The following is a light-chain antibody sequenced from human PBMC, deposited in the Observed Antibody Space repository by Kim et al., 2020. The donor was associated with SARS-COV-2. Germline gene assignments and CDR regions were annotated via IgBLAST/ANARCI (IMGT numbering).Light chain of an antibody. CDR2: GAS. CDR3: HQYINWPDT. J-gene: IGKJ2*01. Sequence: SVSPGATVTLSCRASQTISTTLAWYQHRPGQAPRLLIYGASTRATGIPARFSGSGSGREFTLTISSLQSEDIAVYYCHQYINWPDTFGQGTKLEIK. V-gene: IGKV3-15*01. CDR1: QTISTT.